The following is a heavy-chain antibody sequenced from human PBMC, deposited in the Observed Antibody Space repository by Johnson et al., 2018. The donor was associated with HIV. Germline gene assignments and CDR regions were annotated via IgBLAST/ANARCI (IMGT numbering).Heavy chain of an antibody. J-gene: IGHJ3*02. D-gene: IGHD6-19*01. CDR2: IRYDGSEK. CDR1: GFTFSSYG. V-gene: IGHV3-30*02. CDR3: ARDGYSSGWYGNDAFDI. Sequence: QVQLVESGGGVVQPGGSLRLSCAASGFTFSSYGMHWVRQAPGKGLEWVAFIRYDGSEKYYVDSVTGRFTISSDNAKNSRYLQMNSLSAEDTAVYYCARDGYSSGWYGNDAFDIWGQGTMVTVSS.